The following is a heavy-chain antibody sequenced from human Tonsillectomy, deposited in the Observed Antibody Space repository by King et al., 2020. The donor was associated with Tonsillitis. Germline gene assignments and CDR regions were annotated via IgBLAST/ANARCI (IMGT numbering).Heavy chain of an antibody. Sequence: LQLQESGPGLVKPSQTLSLTCSVSGESIRSGRHYWSWIRQPAGKGLEWIGRMYTNGETTYNPSLTSRGTISLDTSKNQFSLYLTSVTATAPAVFYCAAGQQPMGLDCWGQGTLVTVSS. CDR2: MYTNGET. CDR1: GESIRSGRHY. CDR3: AAGQQPMGLDC. D-gene: IGHD3-16*01. V-gene: IGHV4-61*02. J-gene: IGHJ4*02.